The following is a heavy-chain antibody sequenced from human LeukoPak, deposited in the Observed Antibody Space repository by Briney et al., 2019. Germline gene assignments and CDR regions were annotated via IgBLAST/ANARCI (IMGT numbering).Heavy chain of an antibody. J-gene: IGHJ4*02. CDR1: GFTFSSYS. CDR2: ISSSSSTM. CDR3: ARSGRITKGAFDY. V-gene: IGHV3-48*04. Sequence: GGSLRLSCAASGFTFSSYSMNWVRQAPGKGLEWVSYISSSSSTMYYADSVKGRFTISRDNAKNSLYLQMNSLRAEDTAVYYCARSGRITKGAFDYWGQGTLVTASS. D-gene: IGHD3-10*01.